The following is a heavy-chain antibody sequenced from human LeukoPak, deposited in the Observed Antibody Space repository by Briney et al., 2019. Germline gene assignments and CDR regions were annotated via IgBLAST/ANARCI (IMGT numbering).Heavy chain of an antibody. CDR3: ARARNEWLWKDNYYYYYMDV. D-gene: IGHD5-12*01. CDR2: IIPIFGTA. Sequence: EASVKVSCKASGGTFSSYDISWVRQAPGQGLEWMGGIIPIFGTANYAQKFQGRVTITADESTSTAYMELSSLRSEDTAVYYCARARNEWLWKDNYYYYYMDVWGKGTTVTVSS. V-gene: IGHV1-69*13. CDR1: GGTFSSYD. J-gene: IGHJ6*03.